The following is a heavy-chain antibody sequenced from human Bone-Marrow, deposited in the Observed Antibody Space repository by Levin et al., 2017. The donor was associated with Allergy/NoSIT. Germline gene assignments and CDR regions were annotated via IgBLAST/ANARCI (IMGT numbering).Heavy chain of an antibody. CDR2: ISSSGSDM. J-gene: IGHJ2*01. Sequence: GGSLRLSCTVSGFTFSIYSINWVRQAPGKGLEWVSSISSSGSDMYYVDSVRGRFTISSKNSLDLQMNSLRAEDTAIYYCARDKSSDGVTPDWYFDLWGRGTLVTVSS. V-gene: IGHV3-21*04. D-gene: IGHD2-21*02. CDR1: GFTFSIYS. CDR3: ARDKSSDGVTPDWYFDL.